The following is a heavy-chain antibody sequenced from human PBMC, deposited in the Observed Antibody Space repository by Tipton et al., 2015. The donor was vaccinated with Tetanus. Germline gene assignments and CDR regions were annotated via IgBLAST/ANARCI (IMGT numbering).Heavy chain of an antibody. CDR3: ARGGITAAGILDY. D-gene: IGHD6-13*01. CDR1: GGSISSYY. J-gene: IGHJ4*02. CDR2: IHSSGST. Sequence: TLSLTCTVSGGSISSYYWSWIRQPPGKGPEWIGQIHSSGSTNYIPSLKSRVTISLDTSKNQLPLNLSSVTAADTAVYYCARGGITAAGILDYWGQGTLVTVSS. V-gene: IGHV4-59*01.